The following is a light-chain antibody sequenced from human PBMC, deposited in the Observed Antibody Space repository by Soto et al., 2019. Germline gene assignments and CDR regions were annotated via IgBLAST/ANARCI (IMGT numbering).Light chain of an antibody. CDR1: SSDVGGYNY. CDR3: SSFTRSSSRYV. V-gene: IGLV2-14*03. CDR2: DVS. J-gene: IGLJ1*01. Sequence: QSALTQPASVSGSPGQSITISCTGTSSDVGGYNYVSWYQQHPGKAPKLMISDVSNRPSGVSNRFSGSKSGNTASLTISGLQAEDEADYYCSSFTRSSSRYVFGTGTKLTV.